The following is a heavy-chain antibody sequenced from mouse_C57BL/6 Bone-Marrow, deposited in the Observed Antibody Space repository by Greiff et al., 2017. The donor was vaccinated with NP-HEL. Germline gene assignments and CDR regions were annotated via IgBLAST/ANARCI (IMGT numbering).Heavy chain of an antibody. D-gene: IGHD1-1*01. J-gene: IGHJ2*01. Sequence: VQLQQSGPELVKPGASVKISCKASGYAFSSSWMNWVKQRPGKGLEWIGRIYPGDGDTNYNGKFKGKATLTADKSSSTAYMQLSSLTSEDSAVYFCARLKPYYYGSSFLFDYWGQGTTLTVSS. V-gene: IGHV1-82*01. CDR2: IYPGDGDT. CDR3: ARLKPYYYGSSFLFDY. CDR1: GYAFSSSW.